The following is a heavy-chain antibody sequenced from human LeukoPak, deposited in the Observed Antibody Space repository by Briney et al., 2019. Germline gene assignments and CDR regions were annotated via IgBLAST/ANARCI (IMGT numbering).Heavy chain of an antibody. J-gene: IGHJ4*02. CDR2: ISGSFGST. D-gene: IGHD5-12*01. CDR3: AQSPKIVTTPRFDY. Sequence: PGGSLRLSCAASEFTFSSYAMSWVRQAPGKGREWVSTISGSFGSTYYADSVEGRFTISRDNSKNTMSLQLNSLRAEDTAVYYCAQSPKIVTTPRFDYWGQGTLVTVSS. V-gene: IGHV3-23*01. CDR1: EFTFSSYA.